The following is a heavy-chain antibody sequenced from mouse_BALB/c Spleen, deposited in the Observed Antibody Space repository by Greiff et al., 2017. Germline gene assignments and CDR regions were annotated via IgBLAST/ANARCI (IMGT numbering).Heavy chain of an antibody. CDR3: ARHGEGYYFDY. CDR2: ISSGGSYT. V-gene: IGHV5-6*01. Sequence: EVHLVESGGDLVKPGGSLKLSCAASGFTFSSYGMSWVRQTPDKRLEWVATISSGGSYTYYPDSVKGRFTISRDNAKNTLYLQMSSLKSEDTAMYYCARHGEGYYFDYWGQGTTLTVSS. J-gene: IGHJ2*01. CDR1: GFTFSSYG.